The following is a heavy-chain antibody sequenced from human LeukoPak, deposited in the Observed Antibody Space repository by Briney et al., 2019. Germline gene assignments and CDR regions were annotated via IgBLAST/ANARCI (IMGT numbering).Heavy chain of an antibody. CDR1: GGSISSSH. V-gene: IGHV4-4*07. D-gene: IGHD3-3*01. J-gene: IGHJ4*02. Sequence: PSETLSLTCTVSGGSISSSHWSWIRQPAEGGLEWIGHIYTNGGTNYNPSLKSQVTMSVDTSKNQFSLRLSSVTAADTAVYYCARLKKDFDHYFDYWGQGTLVTVSS. CDR3: ARLKKDFDHYFDY. CDR2: IYTNGGT.